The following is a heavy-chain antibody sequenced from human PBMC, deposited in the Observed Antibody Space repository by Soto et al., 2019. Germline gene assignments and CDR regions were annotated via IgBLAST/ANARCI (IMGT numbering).Heavy chain of an antibody. CDR3: AIDLTVGIVGAWGHYFEY. V-gene: IGHV3-30-3*01. D-gene: IGHD1-26*01. J-gene: IGHJ4*02. Sequence: QVQLVESGGGVLQPGRSLRLSCAASGFTFSSFAMHWVRQAPGKGVEWAAFISYDGSNTYYADSVKGRVTISRDNSKKTVYLEINSMRAEDTAVYHCAIDLTVGIVGAWGHYFEYWGQGTLVTVSS. CDR2: ISYDGSNT. CDR1: GFTFSSFA.